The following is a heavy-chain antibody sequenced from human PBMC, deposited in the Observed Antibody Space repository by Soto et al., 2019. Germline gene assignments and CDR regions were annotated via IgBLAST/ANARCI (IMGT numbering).Heavy chain of an antibody. CDR2: IYYSGST. V-gene: IGHV4-39*01. J-gene: IGHJ5*02. Sequence: PSETLSLTCTVSGGSISSSSYYWGWIRQPPGKGLEWIGSIYYSGSTYYNPSLKSRVTISVDTSKNQFSLKLSSVTAADTAVYYCARHFPIYDFWSGYRFNWFDPWGQGTLVTVSS. CDR3: ARHFPIYDFWSGYRFNWFDP. CDR1: GGSISSSSYY. D-gene: IGHD3-3*01.